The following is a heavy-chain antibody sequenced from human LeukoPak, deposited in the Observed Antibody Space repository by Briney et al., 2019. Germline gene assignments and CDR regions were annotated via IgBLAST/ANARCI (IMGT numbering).Heavy chain of an antibody. CDR2: ISWNSGRI. D-gene: IGHD6-19*01. CDR1: GFTFDDHA. V-gene: IGHV3-9*01. J-gene: IGHJ4*02. CDR3: AKDSGTMSDSSGWYVV. Sequence: GGFLRLSCAASGFTFDDHAMHWVRQAPGKGLEWGSGISWNSGRIGYADSVKGRFTISRDNAKNSLYLQMNSLRAEDTALYYCAKDSGTMSDSSGWYVVWGQGTLVTVSS.